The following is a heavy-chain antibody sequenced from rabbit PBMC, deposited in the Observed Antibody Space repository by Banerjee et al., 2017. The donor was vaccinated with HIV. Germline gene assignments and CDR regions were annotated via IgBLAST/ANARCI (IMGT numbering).Heavy chain of an antibody. J-gene: IGHJ4*01. D-gene: IGHD4-2*01. CDR2: IYAGDSGSS. CDR1: GFSFSSGYY. CDR3: VRDLYYGGTRSFNL. V-gene: IGHV1S40*01. Sequence: QSLEESGGGLVKPGASLTLTCKASGFSFSSGYYMCWVRQAPGKGLEWIACIYAGDSGSSYYAAWATGRFTISKPSSTTVTLQMTSLTAADTATYFCVRDLYYGGTRSFNLWGPGTLVTVS.